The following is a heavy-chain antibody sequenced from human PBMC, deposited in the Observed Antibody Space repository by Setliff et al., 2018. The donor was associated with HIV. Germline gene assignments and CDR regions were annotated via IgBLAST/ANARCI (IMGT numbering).Heavy chain of an antibody. Sequence: GASVKVSCKVSGYTLTELSMHWVRQAPGKGLEWMGGSDPEDGNKMYAQKLQGRVTMTEDTSTDTAYMELSSLRSEDTAVYYCVTGKLSGSGSPIYNWFNPWGQGTLVTVSS. CDR3: VTGKLSGSGSPIYNWFNP. D-gene: IGHD3-10*01. CDR1: GYTLTELS. V-gene: IGHV1-24*01. CDR2: SDPEDGNK. J-gene: IGHJ5*02.